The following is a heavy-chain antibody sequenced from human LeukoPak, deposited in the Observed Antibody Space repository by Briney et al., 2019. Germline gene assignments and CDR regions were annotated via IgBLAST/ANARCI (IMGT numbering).Heavy chain of an antibody. D-gene: IGHD3-3*01. CDR2: INPSGGST. CDR3: ARGRTIFGVVIPYYFDY. J-gene: IGHJ4*02. V-gene: IGHV1-46*01. Sequence: ASVKVSCKASGYTFTSYYMHWVRQAPGQGLEWMGIINPSGGSTSYAQKFQGRVTITADKSTSTAYMELSSLRSEDTAVYYCARGRTIFGVVIPYYFDYWGQGTLVTVSS. CDR1: GYTFTSYY.